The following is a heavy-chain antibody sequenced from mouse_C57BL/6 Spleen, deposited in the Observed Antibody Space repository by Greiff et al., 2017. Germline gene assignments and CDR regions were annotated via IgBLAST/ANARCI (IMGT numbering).Heavy chain of an antibody. CDR2: INPSTGGT. Sequence: VQLQQSGPELVKPGASVKISCKASGYSFTGYYMNWVKQSPEKSLEWIGEINPSTGGTTYNQKFKAKATLTVDKSSSTAYMQLKSLTSEDSAVYYCARMGYDYDVAWFAYWGQGTLVTVSA. CDR1: GYSFTGYY. D-gene: IGHD2-4*01. V-gene: IGHV1-42*01. CDR3: ARMGYDYDVAWFAY. J-gene: IGHJ3*01.